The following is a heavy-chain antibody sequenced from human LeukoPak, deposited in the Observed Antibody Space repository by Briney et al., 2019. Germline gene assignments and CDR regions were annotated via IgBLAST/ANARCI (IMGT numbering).Heavy chain of an antibody. V-gene: IGHV3-30-3*02. Sequence: GGSLRLSCAASGFTFSSYAMHWVRQAPGKGLEWVAVISYDGSNKYYADSVKGRFTISRDNSKNTLYLQMNSPRAEDTAVYYCAKSPSYCSSTSCYSFDYWGQGTLVTVSS. CDR2: ISYDGSNK. CDR3: AKSPSYCSSTSCYSFDY. J-gene: IGHJ4*02. CDR1: GFTFSSYA. D-gene: IGHD2-2*01.